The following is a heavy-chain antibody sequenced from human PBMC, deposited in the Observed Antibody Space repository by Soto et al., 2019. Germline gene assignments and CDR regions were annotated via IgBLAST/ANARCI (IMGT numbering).Heavy chain of an antibody. CDR3: ARGGTAMVLGPLDY. D-gene: IGHD5-18*01. J-gene: IGHJ4*02. Sequence: SETLSLTCTVSGGSVTRGPYYWSWIRQSPGKGLEWIGYIYYSGSTNYNPSLKSRVTISIDTSKVQFSLKLSSVTAADTAVYYCARGGTAMVLGPLDYWGQGTLVTVSS. V-gene: IGHV4-61*01. CDR2: IYYSGST. CDR1: GGSVTRGPYY.